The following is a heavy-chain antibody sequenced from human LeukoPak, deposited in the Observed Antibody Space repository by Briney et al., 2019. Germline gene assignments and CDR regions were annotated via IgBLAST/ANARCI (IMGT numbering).Heavy chain of an antibody. D-gene: IGHD3-10*01. CDR3: AKVTYGSGTYGAFDY. CDR2: ISGTAFST. V-gene: IGHV3-23*01. J-gene: IGHJ4*02. CDR1: GFTFSSYG. Sequence: PGGALRLSCAASGFTFSSYGMSWVRQAPGKGLEWVSIISGTAFSTYYADSVRGRFTISRDNSKNTLYLQMNSLRAEDTAVYYCAKVTYGSGTYGAFDYWGQGTLVTVSS.